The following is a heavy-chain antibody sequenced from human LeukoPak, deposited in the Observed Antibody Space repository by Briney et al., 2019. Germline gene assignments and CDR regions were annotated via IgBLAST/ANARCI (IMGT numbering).Heavy chain of an antibody. CDR1: GGTFSSYA. V-gene: IGHV1-69*04. J-gene: IGHJ5*02. Sequence: ASVKVSCKASGGTFSSYAISWVRRAPGQGLEWMGRIIPILGTANYAQKFQGRVTITADKSTSTAYMELSSLRSEDTAVYYCARDPSFIGVASWFDPWGQEPWSPSPQ. CDR3: ARDPSFIGVASWFDP. CDR2: IIPILGTA. D-gene: IGHD3-10*01.